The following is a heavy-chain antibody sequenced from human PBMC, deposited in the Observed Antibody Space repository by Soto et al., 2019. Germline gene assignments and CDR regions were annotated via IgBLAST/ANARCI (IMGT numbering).Heavy chain of an antibody. J-gene: IGHJ5*02. V-gene: IGHV4-39*02. CDR3: ERRLARGVIGWFDP. CDR2: LYYTGRT. CDR1: GGSISSGTYY. D-gene: IGHD3-10*01. Sequence: SETLSLTCTVSGGSISSGTYYWGWIRQPPGKGLEWIGSLYYTGRTYYSPSLKSRVTISVDTSKNHFSLNLTSVTAADTAVYYCERRLARGVIGWFDPWGQGTLVTVS.